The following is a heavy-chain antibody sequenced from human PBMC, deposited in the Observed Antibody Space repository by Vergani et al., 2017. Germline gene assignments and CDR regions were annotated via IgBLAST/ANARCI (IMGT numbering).Heavy chain of an antibody. CDR2: IYYSGST. J-gene: IGHJ4*02. Sequence: QVQLQESGPGLVKPSETLSLTCTVSGGSISSYYWSWIRQPPGKGLEWIGYIYYSGSTNYNPSLKSRVTISVDTSKNQFSLKLSSVTAADTAAYYCARHNYYDRSGYYQGFDYWGQGTLVTVSS. CDR3: ARHNYYDRSGYYQGFDY. D-gene: IGHD3-22*01. CDR1: GGSISSYY. V-gene: IGHV4-59*08.